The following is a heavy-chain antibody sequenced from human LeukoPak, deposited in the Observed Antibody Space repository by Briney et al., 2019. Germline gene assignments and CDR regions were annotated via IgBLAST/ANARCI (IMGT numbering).Heavy chain of an antibody. J-gene: IGHJ5*02. CDR2: INHSGST. D-gene: IGHD6-6*01. V-gene: IGHV4-39*07. CDR3: ARDRRPNSSSSLSGWFDP. CDR1: GGSLNTPNYY. Sequence: SETLSLTCTVSGGSLNTPNYYWGWIRQTPGKGLEWIGEINHSGSTNYNPSLKSRVTISVDTSKNQFSLKLSSVTAADTAVYYCARDRRPNSSSSLSGWFDPWGQGTLVTVSS.